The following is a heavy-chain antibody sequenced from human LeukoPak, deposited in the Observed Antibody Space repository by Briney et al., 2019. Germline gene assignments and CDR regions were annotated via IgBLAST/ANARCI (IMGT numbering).Heavy chain of an antibody. D-gene: IGHD3-3*01. V-gene: IGHV3-7*01. CDR1: GFTFSSRW. CDR3: ATYDFWSGYSLGY. CDR2: INRDGSEK. J-gene: IGHJ4*02. Sequence: GGSLRLSCAASGFTFSSRWMSWVRQAPGKGLEWVANINRDGSEKNYVDSVTGRLTISRDNGKNSLYLQMNSLRAEDTAVYYCATYDFWSGYSLGYWGQGILVTVSS.